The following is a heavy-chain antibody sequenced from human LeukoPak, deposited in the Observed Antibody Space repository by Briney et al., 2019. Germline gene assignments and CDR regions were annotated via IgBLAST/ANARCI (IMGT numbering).Heavy chain of an antibody. J-gene: IGHJ5*01. Sequence: PGGSLRLSCAASGFTFSSYSMSWVRQAPGKGLEWLSYIDSSSSAIHYADSVKGRFTISRDNAKNSLYHQMNSLRDEDTAVYYCARGYPADSWGQGTLVTVSS. D-gene: IGHD1-1*01. V-gene: IGHV3-48*02. CDR2: IDSSSSAI. CDR1: GFTFSSYS. CDR3: ARGYPADS.